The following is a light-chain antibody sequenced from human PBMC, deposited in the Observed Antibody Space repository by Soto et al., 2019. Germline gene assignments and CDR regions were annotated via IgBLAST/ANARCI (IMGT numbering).Light chain of an antibody. CDR1: QTVSSTY. CDR3: QHYDRAPRWT. CDR2: STS. V-gene: IGKV3-20*01. J-gene: IGKJ1*01. Sequence: EIGLTQSLGTLSLSPGERATLSCRAIQTVSSTYLAWYQQKPGQAPRLLMYSTSIRATGIPDRFSGSGSGTDFTLTISRLDPEDFAVYYCQHYDRAPRWTFGHGTKVDIK.